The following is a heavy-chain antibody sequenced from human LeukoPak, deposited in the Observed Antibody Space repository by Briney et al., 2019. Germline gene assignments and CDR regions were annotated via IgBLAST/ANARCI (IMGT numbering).Heavy chain of an antibody. Sequence: SETLSLTYGVYGGSFSGYYWNWIRQPPGKGLEWIGEINQSGSTKYNPSLKSRVSISVDTSKNQFSLKLSSVTAADTAVYYCARGRDRYCMGGSCYKFDYWGQGTLVTVSS. CDR2: INQSGST. CDR1: GGSFSGYY. D-gene: IGHD2-15*01. V-gene: IGHV4-34*01. J-gene: IGHJ4*02. CDR3: ARGRDRYCMGGSCYKFDY.